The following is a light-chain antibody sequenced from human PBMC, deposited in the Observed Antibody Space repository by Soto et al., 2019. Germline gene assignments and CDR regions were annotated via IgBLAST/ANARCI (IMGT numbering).Light chain of an antibody. V-gene: IGKV3-11*01. Sequence: EFVLTQSPGTLSLSPGERATLSCRASQTVRNNYLAWFQQKPGQPPKLLIYEASNRAVGIPARFTGSGSGTDFTLTISSLEPEDFAVYYCQQRSTWPPFSFGQGTKLEIK. J-gene: IGKJ2*03. CDR3: QQRSTWPPFS. CDR1: QTVRNNY. CDR2: EAS.